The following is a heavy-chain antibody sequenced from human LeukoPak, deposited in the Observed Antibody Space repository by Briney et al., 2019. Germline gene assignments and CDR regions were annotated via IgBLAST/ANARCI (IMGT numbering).Heavy chain of an antibody. CDR1: GFTFSSYS. J-gene: IGHJ3*02. CDR3: ARVAYRAQAFDI. Sequence: GGSLRLSCAASGFTFSSYSMNWVRQAPGRGLEWVSSISSSSSYIYYADSVKGRFTISRDNAKNSLYLQMNSLRAEDTAVYYCARVAYRAQAFDIWGQGTMVTVSS. CDR2: ISSSSSYI. V-gene: IGHV3-21*01. D-gene: IGHD2-15*01.